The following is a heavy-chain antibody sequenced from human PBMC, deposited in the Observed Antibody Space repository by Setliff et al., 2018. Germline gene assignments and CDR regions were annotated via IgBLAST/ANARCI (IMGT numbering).Heavy chain of an antibody. D-gene: IGHD2-2*01. V-gene: IGHV3-23*01. CDR3: AKSWVVPAAITFSGFDP. Sequence: GESLTISCAAPGFIFSNYGMHWVRQAPGKGLEWVSGISGSGGSTYYADSVKGRFTISRDNSKNTLYLQMNSLRAEDTAVYYCAKSWVVPAAITFSGFDPWGQGTLVTVSS. CDR1: GFIFSNYG. J-gene: IGHJ5*02. CDR2: ISGSGGST.